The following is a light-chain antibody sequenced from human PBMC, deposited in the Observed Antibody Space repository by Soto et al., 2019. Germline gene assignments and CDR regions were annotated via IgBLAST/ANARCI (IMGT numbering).Light chain of an antibody. J-gene: IGKJ1*01. CDR1: QSISNY. CDR3: QQSYSTPWT. Sequence: DIPMTQSPSSLSASVGDRVTITCRASQSISNYLSWYQQIPGKAPKLLIYAASTLRSGVSSRFSGGGSGTDFTLTISSLQPEDFATYYCQQSYSTPWTFGQGTKVEIK. V-gene: IGKV1-39*01. CDR2: AAS.